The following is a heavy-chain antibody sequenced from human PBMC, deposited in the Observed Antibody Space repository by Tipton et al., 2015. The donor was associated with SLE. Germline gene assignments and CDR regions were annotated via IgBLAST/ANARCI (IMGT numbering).Heavy chain of an antibody. CDR3: ARDGGIAVAPGY. D-gene: IGHD6-19*01. J-gene: IGHJ4*02. Sequence: SLRLSCATSGFTFSSYWMSWVRQAPGKGLEWVANIKQDGSEKYYVDSVKGRFTISRDNAKNSLYLQMNSLRAEDTAVYYCARDGGIAVAPGYWGQGTLVTVSS. CDR1: GFTFSSYW. V-gene: IGHV3-7*01. CDR2: IKQDGSEK.